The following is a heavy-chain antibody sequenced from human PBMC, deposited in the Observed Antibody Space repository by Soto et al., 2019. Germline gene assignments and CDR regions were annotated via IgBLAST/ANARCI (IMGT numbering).Heavy chain of an antibody. Sequence: TLSLTCSVSGGSVSDKTYYWSWIRQPPGKRLEWIGYVYYSGTTNYNPSLKSRVTILVDLSKNQFSLRLSSVTTADTATYYCARTTAVPNSLRSRYFFDYWGQGTLVTVSS. V-gene: IGHV4-61*01. J-gene: IGHJ4*02. D-gene: IGHD4-17*01. CDR1: GGSVSDKTYY. CDR2: VYYSGTT. CDR3: ARTTAVPNSLRSRYFFDY.